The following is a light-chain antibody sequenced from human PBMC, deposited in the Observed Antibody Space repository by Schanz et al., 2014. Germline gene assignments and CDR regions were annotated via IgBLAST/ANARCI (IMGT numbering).Light chain of an antibody. CDR1: SSDVGGYNY. V-gene: IGLV2-14*03. CDR2: DVS. J-gene: IGLJ2*01. CDR3: SSYAGSNNLVV. Sequence: QSVLTQPASVSGSPGQSITISCTGTSSDVGGYNYVSWYQHHPGKAPKLMIYDVSNRPSGVSNRFSGSKSGNTASLTISGLQAEDEADYYCSSYAGSNNLVVFGGGTKLTVL.